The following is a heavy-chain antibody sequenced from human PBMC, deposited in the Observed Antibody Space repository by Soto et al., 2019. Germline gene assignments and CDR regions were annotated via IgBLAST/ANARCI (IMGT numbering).Heavy chain of an antibody. Sequence: EVQLLESGGGLVQPGGSLRLSCAASGFTFSSYAMSWVRQDPGKGREWVSAISGSGGSTYYADSVKGRFTISRDNSKNTLYLNMNSLRAEGTAVYYCAQDARHQLVDGGLSWGSYYWCQGTLVTVSS. D-gene: IGHD6-13*01. CDR1: GFTFSSYA. V-gene: IGHV3-23*01. J-gene: IGHJ4*02. CDR2: ISGSGGST. CDR3: AQDARHQLVDGGLSWGSYY.